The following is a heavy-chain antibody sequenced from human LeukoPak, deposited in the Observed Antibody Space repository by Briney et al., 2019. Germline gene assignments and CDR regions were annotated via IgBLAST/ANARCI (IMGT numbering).Heavy chain of an antibody. CDR1: GDSISGSSAY. Sequence: SETLSLTCSVSGDSISGSSAYWGWIRQPPGKGLEWIGNIYYSGSTSYSPSTSYNPPLKSRVTISLDTSKNQFSLKLSAVTAADTAVYYCARDYGDSYFDCWGQGTLVTVSS. J-gene: IGHJ4*02. CDR2: IYYSGST. D-gene: IGHD4-17*01. V-gene: IGHV4-39*07. CDR3: ARDYGDSYFDC.